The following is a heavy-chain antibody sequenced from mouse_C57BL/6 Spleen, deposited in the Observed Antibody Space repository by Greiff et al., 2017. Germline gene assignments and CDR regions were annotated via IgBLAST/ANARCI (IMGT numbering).Heavy chain of an antibody. J-gene: IGHJ4*01. V-gene: IGHV1-55*01. CDR1: GYTFTSYW. CDR2: IYPGSGST. Sequence: QVQLQQPGAELVKPGASVKMSCKASGYTFTSYWITWVKQRPGQGLEWIGDIYPGSGSTNYNEKFKSKATLTVDPSSSTAYMQLSSLTSEYAAVYYCAVTYYSNPWAMDYWGQGTSVTVSS. CDR3: AVTYYSNPWAMDY. D-gene: IGHD2-5*01.